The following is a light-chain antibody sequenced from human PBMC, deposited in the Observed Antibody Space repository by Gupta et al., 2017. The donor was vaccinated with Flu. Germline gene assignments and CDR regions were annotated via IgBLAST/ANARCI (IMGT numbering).Light chain of an antibody. CDR3: QSYDSSWSGCYV. CDR1: RSNIGTGYD. CDR2: GNN. Sequence: ISCTRSRSNIGTGYDEHCYQQLPGTAPNLLIYGNNNRRSGAPARCSGSNSGTSAALAITVLQAEEEADYYCQSYDSSWSGCYVFGTGTKVTVL. J-gene: IGLJ1*01. V-gene: IGLV1-40*01.